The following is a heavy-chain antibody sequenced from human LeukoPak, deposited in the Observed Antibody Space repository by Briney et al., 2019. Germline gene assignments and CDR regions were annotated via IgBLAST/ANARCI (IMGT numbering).Heavy chain of an antibody. D-gene: IGHD5-18*01. CDR3: ARAIQLWSPFDY. Sequence: SVKVSCKASGGTFSSYAISWVRQAPGQGLEWMGGIIPIFGTANYAQKFQGRVTITADESTSTAYMELSSLRSEDAAVYYCARAIQLWSPFDYWGQGTLVTVSS. J-gene: IGHJ4*02. CDR2: IIPIFGTA. V-gene: IGHV1-69*13. CDR1: GGTFSSYA.